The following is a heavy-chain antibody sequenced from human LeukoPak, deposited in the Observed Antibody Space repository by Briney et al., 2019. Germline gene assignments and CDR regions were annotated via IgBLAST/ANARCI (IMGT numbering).Heavy chain of an antibody. J-gene: IGHJ3*02. CDR3: ARDRVPTVTTSYDAFDI. V-gene: IGHV1-2*02. Sequence: ASVKVSCKASGYTFTGYYMHWVRQAPGQGLEWMGWINPNSGGTNYAQKFQGRVTMTRDTSISTAYMELSRLRSDDTAVYYCARDRVPTVTTSYDAFDIWGQGTMVTVSS. CDR2: INPNSGGT. CDR1: GYTFTGYY. D-gene: IGHD4-17*01.